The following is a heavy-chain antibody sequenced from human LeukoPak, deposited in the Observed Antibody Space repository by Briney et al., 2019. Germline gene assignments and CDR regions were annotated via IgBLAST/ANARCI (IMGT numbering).Heavy chain of an antibody. CDR3: ARGGPNHGFDY. CDR1: GYTFTSYW. J-gene: IGHJ4*02. D-gene: IGHD1-14*01. CDR2: VITNNGDT. V-gene: IGHV1-2*07. Sequence: ASVKVSCEASGYTFTSYWMHWVRQAPGQGLEWMGWVITNNGDTKYAHKYQGGVTMTRDTSINTVYMELSMVTSDDTAMYYCARGGPNHGFDYWGQGILVTVSS.